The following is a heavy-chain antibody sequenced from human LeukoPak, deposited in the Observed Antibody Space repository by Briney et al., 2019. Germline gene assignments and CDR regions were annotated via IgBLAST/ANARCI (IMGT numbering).Heavy chain of an antibody. CDR1: GGSISSYY. V-gene: IGHV4-59*05. J-gene: IGHJ4*02. CDR2: IYYSGST. D-gene: IGHD1-26*01. Sequence: AETLSLTCTVSGGSISSYYWSWIRQPPGKGLEWIGSIYYSGSTYYNPSLKSRVTISVDTSKNQFSLKLSSVTAADTAVYYCARHFTLLGATQVDYWGQGTLVTVSS. CDR3: ARHFTLLGATQVDY.